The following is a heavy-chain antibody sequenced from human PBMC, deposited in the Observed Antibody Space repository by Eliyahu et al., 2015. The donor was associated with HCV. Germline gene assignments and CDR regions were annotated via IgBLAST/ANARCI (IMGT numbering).Heavy chain of an antibody. V-gene: IGHV3-7*01. CDR1: GFTFSXYW. Sequence: EVQLVESGGGLVQPGGSLXLSCAASGFTFSXYWMXWVRQAPGKGLEGVGNIKQDGSEKYYVDSVKGRFTISRDNAKNSLYLQMNSLRAEDTAVYYCARDGAASSSWYRTFDYWGQGTLVTVSS. J-gene: IGHJ4*02. D-gene: IGHD6-13*01. CDR2: IKQDGSEK. CDR3: ARDGAASSSWYRTFDY.